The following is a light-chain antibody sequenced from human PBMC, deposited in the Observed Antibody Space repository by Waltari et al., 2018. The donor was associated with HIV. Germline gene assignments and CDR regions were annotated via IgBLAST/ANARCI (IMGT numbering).Light chain of an antibody. CDR2: DDS. J-gene: IGLJ2*01. CDR1: HVGSKD. V-gene: IGLV3-21*02. CDR3: QVWDIISAYVI. Sequence: SSVLTQPPSVSVAPGQTVSMTCEGNHVGSKDVHWYQQKPGQAPVLVVYDDSDRPSGIPERFSGSKSGNTATLSISRVEVGDGADYYCQVWDIISAYVIFGGGTKLTVL.